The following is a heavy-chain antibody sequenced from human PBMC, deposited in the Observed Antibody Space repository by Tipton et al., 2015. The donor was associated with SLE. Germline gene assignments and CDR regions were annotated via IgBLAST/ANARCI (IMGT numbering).Heavy chain of an antibody. Sequence: TLSLTCAVYGGSFSGYYWSWIRQPPGKGLEWIGEINHSGSTNYNPSLKSRVTISVDTSKNQFSLKLSSVTAADTAVYYCARGRGATMVRGVISYYYDYYFMDVWGNGTSATDSS. CDR1: GGSFSGYY. J-gene: IGHJ6*03. D-gene: IGHD3-10*01. V-gene: IGHV4-34*01. CDR2: INHSGST. CDR3: ARGRGATMVRGVISYYYDYYFMDV.